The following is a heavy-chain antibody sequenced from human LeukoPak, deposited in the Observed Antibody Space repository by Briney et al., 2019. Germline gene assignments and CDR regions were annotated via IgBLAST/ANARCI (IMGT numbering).Heavy chain of an antibody. J-gene: IGHJ1*01. Sequence: PGGSLRLSCAASGFTVSTSYMSWVRQAPGKGLEWVSVLFRDDTTYYADSVKGRFTISRDNTKSSLYLQMNSLRAEDMAVYYCARGYCGGDCYGDWGQGTLVTVSS. D-gene: IGHD2-21*02. CDR1: GFTVSTSY. CDR3: ARGYCGGDCYGD. V-gene: IGHV3-66*01. CDR2: LFRDDTT.